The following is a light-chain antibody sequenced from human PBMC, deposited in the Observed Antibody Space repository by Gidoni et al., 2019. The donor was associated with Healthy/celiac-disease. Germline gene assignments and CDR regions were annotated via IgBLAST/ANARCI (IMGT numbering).Light chain of an antibody. V-gene: IGKV1-8*01. J-gene: IGKJ2*01. CDR3: QQYHSYPHT. Sequence: AIRMTQSPSSLSASTGDRVTITCRASQGISTFLAWYQQKPGKAPELLIYTASILQSGVPSRFSGSGSGTDFTLTISCLQSEDVATYYCQQYHSYPHTFGQXSKLEIK. CDR1: QGISTF. CDR2: TAS.